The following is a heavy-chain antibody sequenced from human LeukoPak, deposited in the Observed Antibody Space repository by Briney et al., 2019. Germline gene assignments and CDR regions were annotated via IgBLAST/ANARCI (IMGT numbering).Heavy chain of an antibody. Sequence: GRSLRLSCAASGFTFSSYAMHWVRQAPGKGLECVAVISYDGSNKYYADSVKVRFTISRDNSKTTLYLQMNSLRAEDTAVYYCASRVAATLYGMDVWGQGTTVTVSS. D-gene: IGHD2-15*01. V-gene: IGHV3-30-3*01. CDR3: ASRVAATLYGMDV. J-gene: IGHJ6*02. CDR2: ISYDGSNK. CDR1: GFTFSSYA.